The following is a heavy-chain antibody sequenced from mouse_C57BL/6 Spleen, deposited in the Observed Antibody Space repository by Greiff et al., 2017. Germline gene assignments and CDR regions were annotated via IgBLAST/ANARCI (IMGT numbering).Heavy chain of an antibody. Sequence: MQLQQPGAELVRPGSSVKLSCKASGYTFTSYWMEWVKQRPGQGLEWNGNIYPSDSETHYNQKFKDKATLTVDNSSSTAYMQLSSLTSEDSAVYYWARGGGYFFDYWGQGTTLTVSS. V-gene: IGHV1-61*01. CDR2: IYPSDSET. CDR1: GYTFTSYW. J-gene: IGHJ2*01. CDR3: ARGGGYFFDY.